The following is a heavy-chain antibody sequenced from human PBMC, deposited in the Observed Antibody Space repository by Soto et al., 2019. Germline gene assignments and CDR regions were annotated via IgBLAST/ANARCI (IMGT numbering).Heavy chain of an antibody. Sequence: ASVKVSCKASGYTFTGHYIHWVRQAPEQGPEWMGEIGPESGATRYAQRFQGRVTMTRDMSITTVYMELNNLSPDDTAVYYCGRGRSGQIVVFYWGQGTPVTVSA. J-gene: IGHJ4*02. V-gene: IGHV1-2*02. CDR3: GRGRSGQIVVFY. CDR1: GYTFTGHY. CDR2: IGPESGAT. D-gene: IGHD1-26*01.